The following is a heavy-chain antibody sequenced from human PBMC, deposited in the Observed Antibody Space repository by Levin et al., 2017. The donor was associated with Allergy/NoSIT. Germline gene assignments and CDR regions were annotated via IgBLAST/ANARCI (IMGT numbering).Heavy chain of an antibody. CDR1: GFTFTSSA. CDR3: AAGALVQLPLYYYYGMDV. J-gene: IGHJ6*02. D-gene: IGHD1-1*01. Sequence: SVKVSCKASGFTFTSSAMQWVRQARGQRLEWIGWIVVGSGNTNYAQKFQERVTITRDMSTSTAYMELSSLRSEDTAVYYCAAGALVQLPLYYYYGMDVWGQGTTVTVSS. V-gene: IGHV1-58*02. CDR2: IVVGSGNT.